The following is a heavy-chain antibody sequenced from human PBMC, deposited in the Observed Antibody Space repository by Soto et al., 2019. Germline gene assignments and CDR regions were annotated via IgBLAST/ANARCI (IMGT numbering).Heavy chain of an antibody. Sequence: GSLRLSCAASGFTFSNAWMSWARQAPGKGLEWVGRIKSKTDGGTTDYAAPVKGRFTISRDDSKNTLYLQMNSLKTEDTAVYYCTTVKYSSGWEFDYWGQGTLVTVSS. J-gene: IGHJ4*02. CDR2: IKSKTDGGTT. V-gene: IGHV3-15*01. CDR3: TTVKYSSGWEFDY. CDR1: GFTFSNAW. D-gene: IGHD6-19*01.